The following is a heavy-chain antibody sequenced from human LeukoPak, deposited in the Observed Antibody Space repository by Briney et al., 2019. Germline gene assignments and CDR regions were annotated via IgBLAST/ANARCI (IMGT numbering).Heavy chain of an antibody. J-gene: IGHJ4*02. CDR1: GFTFSSYA. CDR2: ISGSGGST. D-gene: IGHD1-26*01. V-gene: IGHV3-23*01. Sequence: GGSLRLSCAASGFTFSSYAMSWVRQASGKGLEWVSAISGSGGSTYYADSVKGRFTISRDNSKNTLYLQMNSLRAEDMAVYYCAKSWRPYSGSRDYWGQGTLVTVSS. CDR3: AKSWRPYSGSRDY.